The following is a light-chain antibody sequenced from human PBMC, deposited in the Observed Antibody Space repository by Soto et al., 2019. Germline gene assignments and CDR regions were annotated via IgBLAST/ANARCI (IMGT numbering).Light chain of an antibody. CDR1: QSVSSSY. Sequence: VLTQSPSTLSLSPVKRATLACSAIQSVSSSYLAWYQQKPGQAPRLLIYGASSRATGIPDRFSGSGSGTDFTLTISRLEPEDFAVYYCQQYGSSPPWTFGQGTKVDIK. J-gene: IGKJ1*01. V-gene: IGKV3-20*01. CDR3: QQYGSSPPWT. CDR2: GAS.